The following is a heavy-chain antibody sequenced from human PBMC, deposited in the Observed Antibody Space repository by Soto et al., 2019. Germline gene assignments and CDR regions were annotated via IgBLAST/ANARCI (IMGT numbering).Heavy chain of an antibody. D-gene: IGHD5-12*01. V-gene: IGHV4-59*01. J-gene: IGHJ5*02. CDR1: GGSISGYY. CDR2: IYYSGST. CDR3: ARDKGLYSGYDA. Sequence: PSETLSLTCTVSGGSISGYYWSWIRQPPGKGLEWIGYIYYSGSTNYNPSLKSRVTISVDTSKNQFSLKLSSETAADTAVYYCARDKGLYSGYDAWGQGTLVTVSS.